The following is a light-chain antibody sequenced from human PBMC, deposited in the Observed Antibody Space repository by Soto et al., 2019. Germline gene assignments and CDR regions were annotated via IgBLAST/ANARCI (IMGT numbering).Light chain of an antibody. J-gene: IGLJ1*01. V-gene: IGLV2-14*03. CDR1: SSDIGSYDH. CDR2: AVS. Sequence: QSVLTQPVSVSGSPGQSITISCSGTSSDIGSYDHVAWYQQFPGKSPKLIIYAVSDRPSGVSDRFSGSKSGISASLTISGLQTEDEADYYCISYTDRQSYLFGTGTKV. CDR3: ISYTDRQSYL.